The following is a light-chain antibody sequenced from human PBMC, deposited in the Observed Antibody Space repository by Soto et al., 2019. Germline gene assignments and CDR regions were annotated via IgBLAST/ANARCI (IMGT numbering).Light chain of an antibody. V-gene: IGLV1-51*01. CDR1: TSNIGNNY. J-gene: IGLJ2*01. CDR2: DNY. CDR3: GAWDSRLSAVV. Sequence: QSVLTQPPSVSAAPGQKVTISCSGSTSNIGNNYVSWFQQLPRTAPKLLIYDNYKRPSGIPDRFSGSKSGTSATLDITGLQTGDEADYYCGAWDSRLSAVVFGGGTKLTVL.